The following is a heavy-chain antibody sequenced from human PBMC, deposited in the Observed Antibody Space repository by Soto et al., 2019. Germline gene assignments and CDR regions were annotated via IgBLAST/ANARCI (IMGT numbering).Heavy chain of an antibody. CDR1: GGSISSYY. CDR2: IYYSGST. D-gene: IGHD4-17*01. J-gene: IGHJ4*02. CDR3: ARLVNGDYEGYFDY. Sequence: SETLSLTCTVSGGSISSYYWSWIRQPPGKGLEWIGYIYYSGSTNYNPSLKSRVTISVDTSKNQFSLKLSSVTAADTAVYYCARLVNGDYEGYFDYWGQGTLVTVSS. V-gene: IGHV4-59*08.